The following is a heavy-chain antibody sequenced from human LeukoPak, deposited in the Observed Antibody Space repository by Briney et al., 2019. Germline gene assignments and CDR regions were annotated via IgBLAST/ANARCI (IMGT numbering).Heavy chain of an antibody. CDR3: ATSGNYYLKY. J-gene: IGHJ4*02. CDR2: ISGSGGST. Sequence: GGSLRLSCAASGFTFSSYAMSWVRQAPGKGLEWVSAISGSGGSTYYADSVKGRFTFSRDNAKNSLYLQMNSLRDEDTAVYYCATSGNYYLKYWGQGTLVTVSS. V-gene: IGHV3-23*01. D-gene: IGHD1-26*01. CDR1: GFTFSSYA.